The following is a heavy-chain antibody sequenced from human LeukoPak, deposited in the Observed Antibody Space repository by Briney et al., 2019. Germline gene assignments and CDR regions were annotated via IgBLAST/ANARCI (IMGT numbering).Heavy chain of an antibody. CDR2: IYTSGST. CDR1: GGSISSYY. J-gene: IGHJ3*02. CDR3: AAKWELGGVGAFDI. Sequence: SETLSLTCTVSGGSISSYYWSWIRQPAGKGLEWIGRIYTSGSTNYNPSLKSRVTMSVDTSKNQSSLKLSSVTAADTAVYYCAAKWELGGVGAFDIWGQGTMVTVSS. V-gene: IGHV4-4*07. D-gene: IGHD1-26*01.